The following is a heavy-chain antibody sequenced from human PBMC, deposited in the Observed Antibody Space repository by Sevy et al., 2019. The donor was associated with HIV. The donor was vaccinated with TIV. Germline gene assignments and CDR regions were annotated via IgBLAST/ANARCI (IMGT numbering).Heavy chain of an antibody. J-gene: IGHJ4*02. Sequence: GGSLRLSCAASGFTFSSYSMNWVRQAPGKGLEWVSSISSSSSYIYYADSVKGRFTISRDNAKNSLYLQMNSLRAEDTAVYYCARDPLPDIVVVPAVIPVVDYWGQGTLVTVSS. V-gene: IGHV3-21*01. CDR1: GFTFSSYS. CDR3: ARDPLPDIVVVPAVIPVVDY. CDR2: ISSSSSYI. D-gene: IGHD2-2*02.